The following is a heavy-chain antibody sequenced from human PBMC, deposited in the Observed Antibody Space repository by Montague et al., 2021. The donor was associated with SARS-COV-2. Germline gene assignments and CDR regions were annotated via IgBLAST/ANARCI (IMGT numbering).Heavy chain of an antibody. CDR1: GFSVSTSGLC. Sequence: PALVKPTQTLTLTCTFSGFSVSTSGLCVSWIRQPPGKALEWLALIDWDDDTYYSTSLKTRLAFSKDTSKNQVVLTMTDMDPVDTGTYYCARIPEYSSGGGPDWYFDLWGRGTLVTVSS. D-gene: IGHD6-19*01. J-gene: IGHJ2*01. V-gene: IGHV2-70*01. CDR2: IDWDDDT. CDR3: ARIPEYSSGGGPDWYFDL.